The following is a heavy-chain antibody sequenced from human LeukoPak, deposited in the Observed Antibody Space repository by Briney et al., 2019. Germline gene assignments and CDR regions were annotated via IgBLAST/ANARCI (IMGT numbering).Heavy chain of an antibody. D-gene: IGHD3-16*01. CDR1: GFTFSSYA. J-gene: IGHJ4*02. V-gene: IGHV3-30-3*01. CDR2: ISYDGSNK. Sequence: GGSLRLSRAASGFTFSSYAMHWVRQAPGKGLEWVAVISYDGSNKYYADSVKGRFTISRDNSKNTLYLQMNSLRAEDTAVYYCASDYDYVWGRGTFDYWGQGTLVTVSS. CDR3: ASDYDYVWGRGTFDY.